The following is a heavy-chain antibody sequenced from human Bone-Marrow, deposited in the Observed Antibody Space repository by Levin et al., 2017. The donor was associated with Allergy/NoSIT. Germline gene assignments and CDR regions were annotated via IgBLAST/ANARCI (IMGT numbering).Heavy chain of an antibody. J-gene: IGHJ4*02. D-gene: IGHD6-19*01. Sequence: GGSLRLSCAASGFTFSSYAMHWVRQAPGKGLEWVAVISYDGSNKYYADSVKGRFTISRDNSKNTLYLQMNSLRAEDTAVYYCVVAGTGFGYWGQGTLVTVSS. CDR2: ISYDGSNK. CDR3: VVAGTGFGY. V-gene: IGHV3-30-3*01. CDR1: GFTFSSYA.